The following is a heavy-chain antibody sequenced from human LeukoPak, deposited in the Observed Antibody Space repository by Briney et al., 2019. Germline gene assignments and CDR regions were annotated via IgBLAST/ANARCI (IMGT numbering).Heavy chain of an antibody. Sequence: SETLSLTCTVSGGSISSGGDYWSWIRQHPGKGLEWIGYISYSGTTYYSPSLQSRITISLDTSKNQFSLELSSVTAADTAVYYCARAPWRGSNSRDAIDIWGLGQWSPSLQ. CDR3: ARAPWRGSNSRDAIDI. CDR2: ISYSGTT. J-gene: IGHJ3*02. CDR1: GGSISSGGDY. V-gene: IGHV4-31*03. D-gene: IGHD4-23*01.